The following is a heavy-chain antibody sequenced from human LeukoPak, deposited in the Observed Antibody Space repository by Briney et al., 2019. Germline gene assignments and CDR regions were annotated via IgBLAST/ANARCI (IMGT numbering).Heavy chain of an antibody. J-gene: IGHJ4*02. CDR3: ARDLPPSLGGGFDY. CDR1: GYTFTSYA. CDR2: INAGNGIT. V-gene: IGHV1-3*01. Sequence: ASVKVSCKASGYTFTSYAMHWVRQAPGQRLEWMGWINAGNGITKYSQKFQGRVTITRDTSASTAYMELSSLRSEDTAVYYCARDLPPSLGGGFDYWGQGTQVTVSS. D-gene: IGHD3-16*01.